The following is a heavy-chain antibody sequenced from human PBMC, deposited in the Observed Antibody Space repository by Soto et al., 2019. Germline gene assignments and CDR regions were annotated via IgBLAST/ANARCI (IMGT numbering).Heavy chain of an antibody. Sequence: QVQVVESGGGVVQPGTSLRLSCVASGFPFTTYGMHWVREGPGKGLEWVAVISFDGSNKYYADSVKGRFTISRDNSKNTLFLQMNSLRPEDTALYYCVGGQYYFDYRGQGTLVTVSS. CDR2: ISFDGSNK. CDR1: GFPFTTYG. V-gene: IGHV3-30*03. CDR3: VGGQYYFDY. D-gene: IGHD3-10*01. J-gene: IGHJ4*02.